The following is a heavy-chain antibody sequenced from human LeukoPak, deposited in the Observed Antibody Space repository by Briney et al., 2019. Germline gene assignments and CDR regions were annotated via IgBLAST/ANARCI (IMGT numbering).Heavy chain of an antibody. CDR1: GYTFTSYD. CDR3: ARLRLRPRVWYFDL. Sequence: ASVKVSCKASGYTFTSYDINWVRQATGQGLEWMGWMNPNSGNTGYAQKFQGRVTMTRNTSISTAYMELSSLRSEDTDVYYCARLRLRPRVWYFDLWGRGTLVTVSS. D-gene: IGHD4-17*01. CDR2: MNPNSGNT. V-gene: IGHV1-8*01. J-gene: IGHJ2*01.